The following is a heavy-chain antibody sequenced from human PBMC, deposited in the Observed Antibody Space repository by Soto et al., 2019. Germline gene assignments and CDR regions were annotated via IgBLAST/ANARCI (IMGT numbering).Heavy chain of an antibody. CDR3: ARDRWELLGGFDY. CDR1: GFTFSSYA. J-gene: IGHJ4*02. V-gene: IGHV3-30-3*01. CDR2: ISYEGSNK. D-gene: IGHD1-26*01. Sequence: QVQLVESGGGVVQPGRPLRLSCAASGFTFSSYAMHWVRQAPGKGLEWVAVISYEGSNKYYADSVKGRFTISRDNSKNTLYLQMNSLRAEDTAVYYCARDRWELLGGFDYWGQGTLVTVSS.